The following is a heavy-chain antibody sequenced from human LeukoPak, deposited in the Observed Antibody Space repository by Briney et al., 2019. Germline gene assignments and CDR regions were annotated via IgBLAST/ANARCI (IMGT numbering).Heavy chain of an antibody. CDR3: ARSPANRGAARASARLVNWSDP. CDR1: GYTFTSYD. CDR2: MNPNSGNT. D-gene: IGHD6-13*01. V-gene: IGHV1-8*03. J-gene: IGHJ5*02. Sequence: ASVKVSCKASGYTFTSYDINWVRQATGQGLEWMGWMNPNSGNTGYAQRFQGRVTITRNTSISTAYMELSSLRSEDTAVYYCARSPANRGAARASARLVNWSDPWGQGTLVTVSS.